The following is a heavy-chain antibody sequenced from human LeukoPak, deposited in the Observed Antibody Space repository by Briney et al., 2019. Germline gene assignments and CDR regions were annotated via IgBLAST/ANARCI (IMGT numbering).Heavy chain of an antibody. J-gene: IGHJ6*02. CDR3: ATWAFYHNLDV. CDR2: VKAYGRGT. V-gene: IGHV3-43*02. Sequence: GGSLRLSCAASGFTIGPYAMYWVRQGPGRGLEWVSVVKAYGRGTFYADSVRGRFTTSRDNSKNSLYLQMNSLTSEDTALYYCATWAFYHNLDVWGQGTTVIVSS. CDR1: GFTIGPYA. D-gene: IGHD2/OR15-2a*01.